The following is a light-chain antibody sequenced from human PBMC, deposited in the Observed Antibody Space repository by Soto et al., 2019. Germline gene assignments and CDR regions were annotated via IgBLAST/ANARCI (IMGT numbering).Light chain of an antibody. CDR3: QQRSNRIT. Sequence: VMTQSPETLSVCPGERAILSCRASQSVAGSLAWYQQKPGQAPRLLIYDISTRAAAIPARFSGSGSGTDFTLTVSSLEPEDFALYYCQQRSNRITFGQGTRLEIK. CDR1: QSVAGS. J-gene: IGKJ5*01. CDR2: DIS. V-gene: IGKV3-11*01.